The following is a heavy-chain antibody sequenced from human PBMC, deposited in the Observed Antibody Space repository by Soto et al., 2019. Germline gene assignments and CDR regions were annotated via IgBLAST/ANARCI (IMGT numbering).Heavy chain of an antibody. V-gene: IGHV3-33*01. CDR1: GFTFSSYG. D-gene: IGHD5-12*01. CDR2: IWYDGSNK. CDR3: ARDALVATYFDY. J-gene: IGHJ4*02. Sequence: PWGSLRLSCAASGFTFSSYGMHWVRQAPGKGLEWVAVIWYDGSNKYYADSVKGRFTISRDNSKNTLYLQMNSLRAEDTAVYYCARDALVATYFDYWGQGTLVTVSS.